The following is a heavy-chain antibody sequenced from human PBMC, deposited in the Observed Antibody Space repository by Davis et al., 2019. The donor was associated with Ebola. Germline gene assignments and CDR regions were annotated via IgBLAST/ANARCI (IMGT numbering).Heavy chain of an antibody. V-gene: IGHV1-46*01. CDR1: GYTFSDFY. J-gene: IGHJ4*02. CDR2: INPGAGGT. D-gene: IGHD2-21*01. Sequence: ASVKVSCKTSGYTFSDFYVHWVRQAPGQGLEWMGMINPGAGGTTYAKKFQGRVTVTRDTSTSTVYLALNSLRFEDTAVYYCAREVIGHDYWGQGTLVSVSS. CDR3: AREVIGHDY.